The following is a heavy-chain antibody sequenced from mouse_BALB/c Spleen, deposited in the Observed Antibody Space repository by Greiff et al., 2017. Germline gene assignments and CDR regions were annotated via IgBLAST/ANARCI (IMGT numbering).Heavy chain of an antibody. CDR1: GFSLTSYG. J-gene: IGHJ4*01. Sequence: VQRVESGPGLVAPSQSLSITCTVSGFSLTSYGVHWVRQPPGKGLEWLGVIWAGGSTNYNSALMSRLSISKDNSKSQVFLKMNSLQTDDTAMYYCARWYYYGSRGYAMDYWGQGTSVTVSS. V-gene: IGHV2-9*02. CDR3: ARWYYYGSRGYAMDY. CDR2: IWAGGST. D-gene: IGHD1-1*01.